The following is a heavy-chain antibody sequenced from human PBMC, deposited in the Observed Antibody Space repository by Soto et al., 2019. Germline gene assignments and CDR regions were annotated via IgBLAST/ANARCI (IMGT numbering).Heavy chain of an antibody. CDR2: IWYDGSNK. Sequence: GGSLRLSCAASGFTFSSYGMHWVRQAPGKGLEWVAVIWYDGSNKYYADSVKGRFTISRDNSKNTLYLQMNSLRAEDTAVYYCASGGIAAAGTGSYMDVWGKGTTVTVSS. V-gene: IGHV3-33*01. J-gene: IGHJ6*03. CDR3: ASGGIAAAGTGSYMDV. D-gene: IGHD6-13*01. CDR1: GFTFSSYG.